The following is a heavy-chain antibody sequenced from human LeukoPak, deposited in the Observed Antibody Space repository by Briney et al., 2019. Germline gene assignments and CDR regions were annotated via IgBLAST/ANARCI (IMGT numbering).Heavy chain of an antibody. CDR3: ASFTDGY. Sequence: GGSLRLSCVASGFTFSNYWMHWVRQAPGKGLVWVSRIKTDGSRTNYADSVKGRFTISRDNAKNTLYLQMNSLRAEDTAVYYCASFTDGYWGQGTLVTVSS. CDR1: GFTFSNYW. J-gene: IGHJ4*02. D-gene: IGHD2-8*02. V-gene: IGHV3-74*01. CDR2: IKTDGSRT.